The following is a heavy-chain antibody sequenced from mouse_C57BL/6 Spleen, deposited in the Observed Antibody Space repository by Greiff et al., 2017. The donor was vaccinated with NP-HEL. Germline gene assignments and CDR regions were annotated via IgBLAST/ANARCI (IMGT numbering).Heavy chain of an antibody. Sequence: QVQLQQSGPELVKPGASVKISCKASGYAFSSSWMNWVKQRPGKGLEWIGRIYPGDGDTNYNGKFKGKATLTADTSTSTAYMQLSSLTSEDSAVYFCASPYAMDYWGQGTSVTVSS. CDR2: IYPGDGDT. J-gene: IGHJ4*01. CDR1: GYAFSSSW. V-gene: IGHV1-82*01. CDR3: ASPYAMDY.